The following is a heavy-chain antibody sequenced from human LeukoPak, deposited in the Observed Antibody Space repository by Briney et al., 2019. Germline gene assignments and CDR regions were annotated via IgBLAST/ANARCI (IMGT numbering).Heavy chain of an antibody. CDR2: INPNSGGT. CDR3: ARGGRWLQPGDYYYGMDV. Sequence: GASVKVSCKASGYTFTGYYMHWVRQAPGQGLEWMGWINPNSGGTNYAQKFQGWVTMTRDTSISTAYMELSRLRSDDTAVYYCARGGRWLQPGDYYYGMDVWGQGTTVTVSS. CDR1: GYTFTGYY. D-gene: IGHD5-24*01. V-gene: IGHV1-2*04. J-gene: IGHJ6*02.